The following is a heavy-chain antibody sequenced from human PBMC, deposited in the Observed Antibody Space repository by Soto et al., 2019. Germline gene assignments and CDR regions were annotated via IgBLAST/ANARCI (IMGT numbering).Heavy chain of an antibody. Sequence: GGSLRLSCAASGFTFSSYWMHWVRQAPGKGPVWVSRINSDGSSTSYADSVKGRFTISRDNAKNTLYLQMNSLRAEDTAVYYCARTRDFWSGYYERYYGMDVWGQGTTVTVSS. CDR3: ARTRDFWSGYYERYYGMDV. D-gene: IGHD3-3*01. CDR1: GFTFSSYW. J-gene: IGHJ6*02. CDR2: INSDGSST. V-gene: IGHV3-74*01.